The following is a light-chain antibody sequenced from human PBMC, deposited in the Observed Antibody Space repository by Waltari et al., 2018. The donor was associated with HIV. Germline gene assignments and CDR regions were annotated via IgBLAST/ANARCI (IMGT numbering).Light chain of an antibody. CDR1: SGHSSYA. J-gene: IGLJ3*02. CDR2: VNSYGSH. Sequence: QLILTQSPSASASLGASVKLTCTLSSGHSSYAIAWLQHQPEKGPRYLMKVNSYGSHRKGDGIPDRFSVSSSGPERYLTISSLQSEDEADYYCQTWDTGPWVFGGGTKLTVL. CDR3: QTWDTGPWV. V-gene: IGLV4-69*01.